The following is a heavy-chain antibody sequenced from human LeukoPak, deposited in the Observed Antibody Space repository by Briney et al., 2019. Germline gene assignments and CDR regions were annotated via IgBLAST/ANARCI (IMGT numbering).Heavy chain of an antibody. CDR3: ARDAYTTTSNWLDP. CDR1: GFTLNKYW. Sequence: PGGSLRLSCEASGFTLNKYWMHWVRQAPGKGLVWVSRITGDGSDIACADSVKGRFTVSRDDAKNTLFLQMTSLRVEDTAIYYCARDAYTTTSNWLDPWGQGTLVTVSS. D-gene: IGHD4-17*01. J-gene: IGHJ5*02. V-gene: IGHV3-74*01. CDR2: ITGDGSDI.